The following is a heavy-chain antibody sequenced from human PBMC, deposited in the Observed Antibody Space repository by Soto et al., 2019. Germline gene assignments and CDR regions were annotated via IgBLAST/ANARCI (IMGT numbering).Heavy chain of an antibody. D-gene: IGHD4-4*01. CDR3: SGDPDSHYNDSHASSYP. V-gene: IGHV1-69*04. J-gene: IGHJ5*02. CDR2: IIPIIGII. Sequence: SVKVSCKASGGTFSTYTITWVRQAPGQGLEKMGRIIPIIGIINYAQKFQGRVTISADKFTGTAYMELTGPRSDDTAVYFCSGDPDSHYNDSHASSYPWGQGTLVTVSS. CDR1: GGTFSTYT.